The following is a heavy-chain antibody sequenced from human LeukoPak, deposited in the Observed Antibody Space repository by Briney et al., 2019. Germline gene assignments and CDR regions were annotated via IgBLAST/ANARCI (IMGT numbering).Heavy chain of an antibody. D-gene: IGHD3-10*01. J-gene: IGHJ4*02. CDR2: IGSDGGNT. CDR1: GFTFSTYG. Sequence: PGGSLRLSCAASGFTFSTYGMSWVRQAPGKGLEWVSSIGSDGGNTYYTDSVKGRFTMSRDNSKNTLYLQMNSLRAEDTAVYYCAKDSGSYFDYWGQGTLVTVSS. V-gene: IGHV3-23*01. CDR3: AKDSGSYFDY.